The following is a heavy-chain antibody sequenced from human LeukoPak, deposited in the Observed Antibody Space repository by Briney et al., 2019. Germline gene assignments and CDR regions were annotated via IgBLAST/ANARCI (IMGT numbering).Heavy chain of an antibody. CDR1: GFTFSSYD. CDR2: IGTAGDT. D-gene: IGHD1-26*01. Sequence: GGSLRLSCAASGFTFSSYDMHWVRQATGKGLEWVSAIGTAGDTYYPGSVKGRFTISRENAKNSLYLQMNSPRAGDTAVYYCARGSGSYWYFDLWGRGTLVTVSS. V-gene: IGHV3-13*01. CDR3: ARGSGSYWYFDL. J-gene: IGHJ2*01.